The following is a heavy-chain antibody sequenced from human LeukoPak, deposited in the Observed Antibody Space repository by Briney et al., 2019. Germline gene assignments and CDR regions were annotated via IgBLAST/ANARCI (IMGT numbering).Heavy chain of an antibody. D-gene: IGHD5-24*01. CDR2: INPSGGST. J-gene: IGHJ4*02. CDR1: GYTFTNYY. Sequence: GASVKVSCKASGYTFTNYYIHWVRQAPGQGLEWMGIINPSGGSTSYAQKFQGRIIMTRDTSTSTVYMELSSLRSEDTAVYYCGRDGGDGYNTDWGQGTLVTVSS. CDR3: GRDGGDGYNTD. V-gene: IGHV1-46*01.